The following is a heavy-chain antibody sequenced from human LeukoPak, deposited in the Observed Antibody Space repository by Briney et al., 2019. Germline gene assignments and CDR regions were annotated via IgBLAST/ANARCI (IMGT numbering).Heavy chain of an antibody. CDR1: GYSISSGYY. Sequence: SETLSLTCTVSGYSISSGYYWGWIRQPPGKGLEWIGSIYHSGSTYYNPSLKSRVTISVDTSKNQFSLKLSSVTAADTAVYYCARGIFSGSISSLFDYWGQGTLVTVSS. V-gene: IGHV4-38-2*02. D-gene: IGHD3-3*01. CDR3: ARGIFSGSISSLFDY. CDR2: IYHSGST. J-gene: IGHJ4*02.